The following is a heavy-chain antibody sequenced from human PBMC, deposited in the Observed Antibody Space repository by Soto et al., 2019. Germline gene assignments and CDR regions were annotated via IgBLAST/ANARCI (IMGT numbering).Heavy chain of an antibody. CDR3: ARVESSSPLNWFDP. J-gene: IGHJ5*02. Sequence: GASVKVSCKASGYTFTSYAMHWVRQAPGQRLEWMGWINAGNGNTKYSQKFQGRVTITRDTSASTAYMELSSLRSEDTAVCYCARVESSSPLNWFDPWGQGTLVTVSS. V-gene: IGHV1-3*01. CDR2: INAGNGNT. D-gene: IGHD3-22*01. CDR1: GYTFTSYA.